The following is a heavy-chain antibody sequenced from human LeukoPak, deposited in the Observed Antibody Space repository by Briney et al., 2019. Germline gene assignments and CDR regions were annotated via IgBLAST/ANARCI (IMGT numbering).Heavy chain of an antibody. V-gene: IGHV1-2*02. CDR2: INPNSGGT. CDR3: ARDLRSQLLYGHWYWFDP. J-gene: IGHJ5*02. D-gene: IGHD2-2*02. CDR1: GYTFTGYY. Sequence: GASVKVSCKASGYTFTGYYMHWVRQAPGQGLEWMGWINPNSGGTNYAQKFQGRVTMTRDTSISTAYMELRSLRSDDTAVYYCARDLRSQLLYGHWYWFDPWGQGTLVTVSS.